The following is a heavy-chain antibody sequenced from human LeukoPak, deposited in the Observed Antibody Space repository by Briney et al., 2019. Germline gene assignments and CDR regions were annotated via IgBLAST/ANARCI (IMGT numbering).Heavy chain of an antibody. CDR3: ARDSGSGLDY. D-gene: IGHD6-19*01. J-gene: IGHJ4*02. CDR2: IIPILGIA. CDR1: GGTFSSYA. Sequence: ASVKVSCKASGGTFSSYAISWVRPTPGQGLEWMGRIIPILGIANYAQKFQGRVTITADKSTSTAYMELSSLRSEDTAVYYCARDSGSGLDYWGQGTLVTVSS. V-gene: IGHV1-69*04.